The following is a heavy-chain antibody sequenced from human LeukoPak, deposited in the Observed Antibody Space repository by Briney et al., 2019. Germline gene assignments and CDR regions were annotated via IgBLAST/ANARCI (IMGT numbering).Heavy chain of an antibody. CDR3: ARDGPGYSSGWYYFDY. CDR2: ISYDGSNK. D-gene: IGHD6-19*01. Sequence: GGSLRLSCAASGVTFSSYAMHWVRQAPGKGLEWVAVISYDGSNKYYADSVKGRFTISRDNSKNTLYLQMNSLRAEDTAVYYCARDGPGYSSGWYYFDYWGQEPWSPSPQ. CDR1: GVTFSSYA. J-gene: IGHJ4*01. V-gene: IGHV3-30*01.